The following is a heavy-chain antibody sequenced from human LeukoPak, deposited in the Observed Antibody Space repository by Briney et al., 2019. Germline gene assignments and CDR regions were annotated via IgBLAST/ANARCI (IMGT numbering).Heavy chain of an antibody. J-gene: IGHJ4*02. CDR2: ISGSGGST. V-gene: IGHV3-23*01. Sequence: GGSLRLSCAASGFTFSSYAMSWVRQAPGKGLEWVSAISGSGGSTYYADSVKGRFTISRDNSKNTLYLQMNSLRAEDTAVYYCTNGSSDFFFADWGQGTLVTVSS. D-gene: IGHD3-3*01. CDR3: TNGSSDFFFAD. CDR1: GFTFSSYA.